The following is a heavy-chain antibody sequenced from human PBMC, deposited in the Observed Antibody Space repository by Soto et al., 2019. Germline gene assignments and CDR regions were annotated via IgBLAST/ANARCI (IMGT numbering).Heavy chain of an antibody. CDR2: IIPIFGTA. J-gene: IGHJ6*02. V-gene: IGHV1-69*06. D-gene: IGHD2-2*01. CDR3: ARSNDIVVVPAAPYYYGMDV. Sequence: SVKGSFKASGGTFSSYAISWVRQAPGQGLEWMGGIIPIFGTANYAQKFQGRVTITADKSTSAAYMELSSLRSEDTAVYYCARSNDIVVVPAAPYYYGMDVWGQGTTVTVSS. CDR1: GGTFSSYA.